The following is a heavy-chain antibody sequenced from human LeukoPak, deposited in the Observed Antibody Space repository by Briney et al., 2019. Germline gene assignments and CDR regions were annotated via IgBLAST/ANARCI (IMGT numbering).Heavy chain of an antibody. J-gene: IGHJ5*02. D-gene: IGHD2-2*01. CDR3: ARATRGSCGSTSCYVPEINNIRFDP. CDR1: GYTFTGYY. Sequence: ASVKVSCKASGYTFTGYYMHWVRQAPGQGLEWMGWINPNSGGTNYAQKFQGRVTMTRDTSISTAYMELSRLRSDDTAVYYCARATRGSCGSTSCYVPEINNIRFDPWGQGTLVTVSS. V-gene: IGHV1-2*02. CDR2: INPNSGGT.